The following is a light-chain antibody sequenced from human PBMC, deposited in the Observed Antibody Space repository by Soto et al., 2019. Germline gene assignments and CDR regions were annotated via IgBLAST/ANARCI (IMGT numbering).Light chain of an antibody. Sequence: QSALTQPASVSGSPGQSITISCTGTSSDVGGYNYVSWYQQHPGKAPKLMIYDVSNRPSGVSNRFSGSKSGNTASLTISGLQAEDEADYHCSSYTSSSTLLYVFGTGTRSPS. J-gene: IGLJ1*01. CDR3: SSYTSSSTLLYV. V-gene: IGLV2-14*01. CDR2: DVS. CDR1: SSDVGGYNY.